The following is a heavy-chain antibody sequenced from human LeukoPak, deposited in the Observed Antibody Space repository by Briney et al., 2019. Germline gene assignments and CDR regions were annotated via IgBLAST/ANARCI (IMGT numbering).Heavy chain of an antibody. J-gene: IGHJ4*02. CDR1: GYTFTSYG. D-gene: IGHD2-21*01. CDR2: ISAYNGNT. V-gene: IGHV1-18*01. Sequence: ASVKVSCKASGYTFTSYGISWARQAPGQGLEWMGWISAYNGNTNYAQKLQGRVTMTTDTSTSTAYMELRSLRSDDTAVYYCARPLAYCGGDCYSEYFDYWGQGTLVTVSS. CDR3: ARPLAYCGGDCYSEYFDY.